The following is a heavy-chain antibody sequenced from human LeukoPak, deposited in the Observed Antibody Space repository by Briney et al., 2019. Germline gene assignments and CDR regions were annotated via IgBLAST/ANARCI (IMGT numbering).Heavy chain of an antibody. V-gene: IGHV3-21*04. CDR1: GFTFSNFA. J-gene: IGHJ4*02. CDR2: IVGSSST. CDR3: AKDLAPAAY. Sequence: GGSLRLSCAASGFTFSNFAMTWVRQAPGKGLEWVSSIVGSSSTYYADSLKGRFTISRDNAKNSLFLQMNSLRAEDTAVYYCAKDLAPAAYWGQGTLVTVSS. D-gene: IGHD2-2*01.